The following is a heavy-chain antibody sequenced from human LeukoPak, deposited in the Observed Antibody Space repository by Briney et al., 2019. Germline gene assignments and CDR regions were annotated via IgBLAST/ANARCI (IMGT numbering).Heavy chain of an antibody. CDR3: ARDQGSEATFTFDY. D-gene: IGHD3-10*01. Sequence: GGSLRLSCAASGFTFSSYGMHWVRQAPGKGLEWVAVISYDGSNKYYADSVKGRFTISRDNSKNTLYLQMNSLRAEDTAVYYCARDQGSEATFTFDYWGQGTLVTVSS. CDR2: ISYDGSNK. J-gene: IGHJ4*02. V-gene: IGHV3-30*19. CDR1: GFTFSSYG.